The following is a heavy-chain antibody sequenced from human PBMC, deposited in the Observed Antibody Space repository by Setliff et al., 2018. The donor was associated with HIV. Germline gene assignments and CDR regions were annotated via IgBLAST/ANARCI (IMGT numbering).Heavy chain of an antibody. J-gene: IGHJ5*02. CDR3: ARARLQGIVTAVGPRDNCLDP. V-gene: IGHV7-4-1*02. CDR1: GYTFTSYA. CDR2: INTNTGNP. D-gene: IGHD1-26*01. Sequence: GASVKVSCKASGYTFTSYAMNWVRQAPGQGLEWMGWINTNTGNPTYAQGFTGRFVFSVDTSVTTTYLQISGLKADDTAVYYCARARLQGIVTAVGPRDNCLDPWGQGTRVTVSS.